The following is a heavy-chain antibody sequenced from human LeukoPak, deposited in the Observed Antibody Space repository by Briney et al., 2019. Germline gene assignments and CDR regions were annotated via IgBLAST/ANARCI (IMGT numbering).Heavy chain of an antibody. CDR3: AKDSSGSYYGPGRFFDY. CDR1: GFTFDDYA. CDR2: ISWNSGSI. V-gene: IGHV3-9*03. J-gene: IGHJ4*02. Sequence: GGSLRLPCAASGFTFDDYAMHWVRQAPGKGLEWVSGISWNSGSIAYADSVKGRFTISRDNAKNSLYLQMNSLRAEDMALYYCAKDSSGSYYGPGRFFDYWGQGTLVTVSS. D-gene: IGHD1-26*01.